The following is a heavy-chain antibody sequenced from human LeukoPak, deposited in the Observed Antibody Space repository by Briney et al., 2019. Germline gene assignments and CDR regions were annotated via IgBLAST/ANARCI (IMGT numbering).Heavy chain of an antibody. CDR1: GYSFTSYW. D-gene: IGHD4-11*01. V-gene: IGHV5-51*01. J-gene: IGHJ3*02. CDR3: AITGGLQSAHDAFDI. CDR2: IYPGDSDT. Sequence: GESLKISWKGSGYSFTSYWIGWVRQMPGKGLEWMGIIYPGDSDTRYSPSFRGQVTISADKSFNSAYLQWSSLKASDTAMYYCAITGGLQSAHDAFDIWGQGTMVTVSS.